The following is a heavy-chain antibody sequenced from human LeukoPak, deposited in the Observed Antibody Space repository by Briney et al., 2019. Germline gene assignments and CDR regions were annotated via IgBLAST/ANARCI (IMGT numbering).Heavy chain of an antibody. CDR2: IYHSGST. CDR3: ARAEYSSSSDWFDP. Sequence: SETLSLTCAVSGGSISSSNWWSWARQPPGKGLEWIGEIYHSGSTNYNPSLKSRVTISVDKSKNQFSLKLSSVTAADTAVYYCARAEYSSSSDWFDPWGQGTLVTVSS. D-gene: IGHD6-6*01. CDR1: GGSISSSNW. J-gene: IGHJ5*02. V-gene: IGHV4-4*02.